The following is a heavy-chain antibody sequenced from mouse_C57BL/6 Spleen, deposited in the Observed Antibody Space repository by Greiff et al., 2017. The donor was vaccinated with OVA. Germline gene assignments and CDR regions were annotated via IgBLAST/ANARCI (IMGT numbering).Heavy chain of an antibody. J-gene: IGHJ4*01. V-gene: IGHV1-59*01. CDR1: GYTFTSYW. CDR3: ARGPNYYAMDY. Sequence: QVQLQQPGAELVRPGTSVKLSCKASGYTFTSYWMHWVKQRPGQGLEWIGVIDPSDSYTNYNQKFKGKATLTVDTSSSTAYMQLSSLTSEDSAVYYCARGPNYYAMDYWGQGTSVTVSS. CDR2: IDPSDSYT.